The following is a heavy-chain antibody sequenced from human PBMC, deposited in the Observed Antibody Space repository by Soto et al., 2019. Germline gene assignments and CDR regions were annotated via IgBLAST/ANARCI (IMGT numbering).Heavy chain of an antibody. CDR2: ISATGGST. J-gene: IGHJ3*02. CDR3: AKEPYSSNWYSAFDI. V-gene: IGHV3-23*01. CDR1: RFTFSSYT. Sequence: GGSLGLSCAASRFTFSSYTMNWVRQAPGKGLEWVSSISATGGSTYYADAVKGRFTISRDNSKNTLDRQMNSVRAEDTAVYYCAKEPYSSNWYSAFDIWGQGTMVTVSS. D-gene: IGHD6-13*01.